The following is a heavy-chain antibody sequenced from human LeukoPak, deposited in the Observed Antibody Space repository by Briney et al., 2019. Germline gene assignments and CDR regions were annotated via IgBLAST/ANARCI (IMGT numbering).Heavy chain of an antibody. CDR2: ISSSSSYI. Sequence: PGGSLRFSCAASGFTFRSHSMKWVRQAQGKGLQRVPSISSSSSYIYYPESVKGRVTISRDNAKNSLYLQMNSLRAEVKAVYYCAKDAGIVPAAIRYYYYMDVWGKGTPVTVSS. D-gene: IGHD2-2*02. CDR3: AKDAGIVPAAIRYYYYMDV. J-gene: IGHJ6*03. CDR1: GFTFRSHS. V-gene: IGHV3-21*01.